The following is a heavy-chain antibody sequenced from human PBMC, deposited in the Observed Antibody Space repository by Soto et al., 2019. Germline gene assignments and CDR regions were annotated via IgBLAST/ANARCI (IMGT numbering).Heavy chain of an antibody. J-gene: IGHJ6*02. CDR2: INAGNGNT. D-gene: IGHD3-16*02. CDR1: GYTFTSYA. V-gene: IGHV1-3*01. Sequence: QVQLVQSGAEVKKPGASVKVSCKASGYTFTSYAMHWVRQAPGQRLEWMGWINAGNGNTKYSQKFQGRVTITRDTSASTAYMELSSLRSEDTAVYYCARAGGKVTFGGVIVIPRPPYYGMDVWGQGTTVTVSS. CDR3: ARAGGKVTFGGVIVIPRPPYYGMDV.